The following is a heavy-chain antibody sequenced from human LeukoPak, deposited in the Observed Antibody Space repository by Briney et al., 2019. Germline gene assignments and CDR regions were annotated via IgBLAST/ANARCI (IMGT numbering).Heavy chain of an antibody. CDR2: ISYDGSNK. CDR1: GFTFSSYA. Sequence: PGGSLRLSCAASGFTFSSYAMHWVRQAPGKGLEWVAVISYDGSNKYYADSVKGRFTISRDNSKNTLYLQMNSLRAEDTAVHYCARDAGVGASKADYFDYWGQGTLVTVSS. CDR3: ARDAGVGASKADYFDY. J-gene: IGHJ4*02. V-gene: IGHV3-30-3*01. D-gene: IGHD1-26*01.